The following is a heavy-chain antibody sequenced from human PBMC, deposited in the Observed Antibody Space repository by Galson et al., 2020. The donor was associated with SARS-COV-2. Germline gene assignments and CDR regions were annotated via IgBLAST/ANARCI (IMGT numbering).Heavy chain of an antibody. CDR3: ARSPSFAVAAKRGNWFDP. CDR1: GYTFTNHW. V-gene: IGHV5-51*01. D-gene: IGHD6-19*01. J-gene: IGHJ5*02. Sequence: KIGESLKISCKGSGYTFTNHWIAWVRQMPGKGLEWMGIIWPGDSDARYSPSFQGQVTFSADKSIDTAYLHWSNLEASDTAIYYCARSPSFAVAAKRGNWFDPWGQGTLVTVSS. CDR2: IWPGDSDA.